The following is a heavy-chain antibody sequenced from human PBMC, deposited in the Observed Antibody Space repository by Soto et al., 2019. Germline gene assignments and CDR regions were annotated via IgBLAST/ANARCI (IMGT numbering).Heavy chain of an antibody. CDR3: ARATDYYDTRDAFDI. CDR2: IYHSGST. D-gene: IGHD3-22*01. Sequence: QVQLQESGPGLVKPSGTLSLTCAVSGGSISSSNWWSWVRQPPGKGLEWIGEIYHSGSTNYNPSLKSRVTMSVDKSKNQFSLKLSSVTAADTAVYYCARATDYYDTRDAFDIWGQGTMVTVSS. CDR1: GGSISSSNW. J-gene: IGHJ3*02. V-gene: IGHV4-4*02.